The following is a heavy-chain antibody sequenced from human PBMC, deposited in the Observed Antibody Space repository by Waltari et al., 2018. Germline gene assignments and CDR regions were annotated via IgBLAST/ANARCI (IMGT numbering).Heavy chain of an antibody. CDR1: GGSISSHY. CDR3: ASDTRWLQFRY. Sequence: QVQLQESGPGLVKPSETLSLTCTVSGGSISSHYWSWIRQPPGKGLEWIGYIYYSGSTNYNPSLKSRVTMSVDTSKNQFSLKLSSVTAADTAVYYCASDTRWLQFRYWGQGTLVTVSS. J-gene: IGHJ4*02. D-gene: IGHD5-12*01. V-gene: IGHV4-59*11. CDR2: IYYSGST.